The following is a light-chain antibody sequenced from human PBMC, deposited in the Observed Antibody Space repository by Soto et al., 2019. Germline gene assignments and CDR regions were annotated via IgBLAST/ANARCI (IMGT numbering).Light chain of an antibody. CDR3: GTWDSSLLAL. CDR2: ENS. CDR1: SSNIGSND. V-gene: IGLV1-51*02. Sequence: QSVLTQPPSVSAAPGQKVTISCSGNSSNIGSNDVSWYQQLPGTAPKLLIYENSQRPSGIPDRFSGSKSGTSATLGITGLQTGDEADYYCGTWDSSLLALFGTGTKLTV. J-gene: IGLJ1*01.